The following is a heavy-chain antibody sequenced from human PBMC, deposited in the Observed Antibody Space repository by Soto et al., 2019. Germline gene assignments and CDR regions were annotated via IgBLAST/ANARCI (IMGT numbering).Heavy chain of an antibody. Sequence: PSETLSLSCTVSGGSISSGGYYWSWIRQHPGKGLEWIGYIYYSGSTYYNPSLKSRVTISVDTSKNQFSLKLSSVTAADTAVYYCAREAPPTAYYYGMDVWGQGTTVTVS. CDR3: AREAPPTAYYYGMDV. CDR1: GGSISSGGYY. CDR2: IYYSGST. J-gene: IGHJ6*02. V-gene: IGHV4-31*03. D-gene: IGHD4-17*01.